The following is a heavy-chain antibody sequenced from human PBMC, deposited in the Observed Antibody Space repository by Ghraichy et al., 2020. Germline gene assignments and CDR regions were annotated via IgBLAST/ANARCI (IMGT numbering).Heavy chain of an antibody. CDR2: ISYDGSNK. D-gene: IGHD2-2*01. Sequence: GGSLNISCAASGFTFSSYGMHWVRQAPGKGLEWVAVISYDGSNKYYADSVKGRFTISRDYSKNTLYLQMNSLRAEDTAVYYCAKVVKAAIGLMDVWGQGTTVTVSS. CDR1: GFTFSSYG. CDR3: AKVVKAAIGLMDV. J-gene: IGHJ6*02. V-gene: IGHV3-30*18.